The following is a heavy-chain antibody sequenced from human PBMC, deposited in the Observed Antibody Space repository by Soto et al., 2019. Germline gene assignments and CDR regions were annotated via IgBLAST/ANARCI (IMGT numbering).Heavy chain of an antibody. V-gene: IGHV4-30-4*01. CDR3: ARVRGFGATTIDY. CDR1: GGSISSGDYY. Sequence: QVQLQESGPGLVKPSQTLSLTCTVSGGSISSGDYYWSWIRQPPGKGLEWIGYIYYSGSTYYNQSLKCRVTISVDTSKHQYSLKLSSVTAADTAVYYCARVRGFGATTIDYWGQGTLVTVSS. CDR2: IYYSGST. J-gene: IGHJ4*02. D-gene: IGHD3-10*01.